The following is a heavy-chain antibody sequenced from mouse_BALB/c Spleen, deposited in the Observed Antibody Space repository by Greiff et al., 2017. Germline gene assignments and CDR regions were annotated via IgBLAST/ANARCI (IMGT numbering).Heavy chain of an antibody. CDR3: ATYGYDPGFDY. CDR2: INPSSGYT. CDR1: GYTFTSYT. D-gene: IGHD2-2*01. J-gene: IGHJ2*01. V-gene: IGHV1-4*01. Sequence: VKLVESGAELARPGASVKMSCKASGYTFTSYTMHWVKQRPGQGLEWIGYINPSSGYTNYNQKFKDKATLTADKSSSTAYMQLSSLTSEDSAVYYCATYGYDPGFDYWGQGTTLTVSS.